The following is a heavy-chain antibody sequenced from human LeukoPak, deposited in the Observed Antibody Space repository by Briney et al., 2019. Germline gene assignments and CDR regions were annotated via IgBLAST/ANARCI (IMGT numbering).Heavy chain of an antibody. J-gene: IGHJ6*03. CDR1: GYTFTGYY. V-gene: IGHV1-2*02. D-gene: IGHD6-19*01. Sequence: ASVKVSCKASGYTFTGYYMHWVRQAPGQGLEWMVWINPNSGGTNYAQKFQGRVTMTRDTSISTAYMELSRLRSDDTAVYYCARVRNSSGWSNYYYYYYMDVWGKGTTVTVSS. CDR2: INPNSGGT. CDR3: ARVRNSSGWSNYYYYYYMDV.